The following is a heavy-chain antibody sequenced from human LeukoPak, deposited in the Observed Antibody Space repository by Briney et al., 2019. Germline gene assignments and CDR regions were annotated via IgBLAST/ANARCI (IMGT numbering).Heavy chain of an antibody. J-gene: IGHJ4*02. Sequence: GASVKVSCKASGYTFTSYAMNLVRQAPGQGLEWMGWINTNTGNPTYAQGFTGRFVFSLDTSVSTAYLQISSLKAEDTAVYYCAREVITFGGVIVIDYWGQGTLVTVSS. CDR2: INTNTGNP. CDR1: GYTFTSYA. D-gene: IGHD3-16*02. CDR3: AREVITFGGVIVIDY. V-gene: IGHV7-4-1*02.